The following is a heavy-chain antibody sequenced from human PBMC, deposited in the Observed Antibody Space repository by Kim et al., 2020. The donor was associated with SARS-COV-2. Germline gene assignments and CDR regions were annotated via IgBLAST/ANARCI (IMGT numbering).Heavy chain of an antibody. D-gene: IGHD2-15*01. CDR2: IYYSGST. J-gene: IGHJ3*02. Sequence: SETLSLTCTVSGGSISSYYWSWIRQPPGKGLEWIGYIYYSGSTNYNPSLKSRVTISVDTSKNQFSLKLSSVTAADTAMYYCARRGLGYCSGGSCLKAFDIWGQGTMVTVSS. CDR1: GGSISSYY. CDR3: ARRGLGYCSGGSCLKAFDI. V-gene: IGHV4-59*08.